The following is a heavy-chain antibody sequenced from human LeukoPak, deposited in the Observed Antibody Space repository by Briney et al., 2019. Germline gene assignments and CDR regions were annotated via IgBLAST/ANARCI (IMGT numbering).Heavy chain of an antibody. CDR2: ISAYNGNT. CDR3: ARSYQLPYYYYYGMDV. D-gene: IGHD2-2*01. J-gene: IGHJ6*02. CDR1: GYTFSSYG. V-gene: IGHV1-18*01. Sequence: GASVKASCKASGYTFSSYGISWVRQAPGQGLEWMGWISAYNGNTHYAQNFQGRVTMTTDTSTSTAYMELRSLRSDDTAVYYRARSYQLPYYYYYGMDVWGQGTTVTVPS.